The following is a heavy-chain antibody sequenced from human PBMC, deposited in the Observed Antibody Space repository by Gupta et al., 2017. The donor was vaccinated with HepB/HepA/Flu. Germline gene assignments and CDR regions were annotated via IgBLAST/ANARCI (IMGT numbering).Heavy chain of an antibody. J-gene: IGHJ5*02. CDR3: ARAGFDSWSNNWFDP. CDR1: GFTVTTYA. V-gene: IGHV3-21*01. Sequence: QLVESGGGLVKPGGSLRLSCAASGFTVTTYAMNWLCQAPGKGLEWVSSIDSSGNYMYYADSVKGRFTISRDSANNSVYLHMNSLRAGDTAVYYCARAGFDSWSNNWFDPWGKGTLVTVSS. D-gene: IGHD3-3*01. CDR2: IDSSGNYM.